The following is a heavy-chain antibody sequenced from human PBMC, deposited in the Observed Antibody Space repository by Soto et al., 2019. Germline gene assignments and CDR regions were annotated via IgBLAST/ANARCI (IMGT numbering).Heavy chain of an antibody. CDR3: ARGGSGWKGALDI. V-gene: IGHV3-53*04. J-gene: IGHJ3*02. CDR1: GFTVSSKY. CDR2: IYSGGST. D-gene: IGHD6-19*01. Sequence: GGSLRLSCAASGFTVSSKYMTWVRQAPGKGLDWVSIIYSGGSTYYGDSVKGRFTISRHNFKNTLYLQMSSLRAEDTAVYYCARGGSGWKGALDIWGQGTMVTVSS.